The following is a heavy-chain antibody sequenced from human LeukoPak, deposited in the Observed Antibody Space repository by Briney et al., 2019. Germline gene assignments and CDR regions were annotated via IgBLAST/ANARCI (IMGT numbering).Heavy chain of an antibody. V-gene: IGHV3-23*01. D-gene: IGHD1/OR15-1a*01. Sequence: PGGSLTLSCAASGFTFNYYPLAWVRQAPGKGLAWVATISGGGGATFYGDSVKGRFTVARDNSRSTVYLEIDSLRAEDTALYYCARGASCNFNKSNSFDFWGQGTMLTVSS. CDR1: GFTFNYYP. CDR2: ISGGGGAT. CDR3: ARGASCNFNKSNSFDF. J-gene: IGHJ3*01.